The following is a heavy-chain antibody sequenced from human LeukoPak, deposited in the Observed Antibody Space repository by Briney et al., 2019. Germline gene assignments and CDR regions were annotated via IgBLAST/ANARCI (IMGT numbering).Heavy chain of an antibody. CDR1: GGSISSSSYY. CDR3: ARQVPSYGMDV. Sequence: PSETLSLTCTVSGGSISSSSYYWGWIRQPPGKGLEWIGSIYYSGSTYYNPSLKSRVTISVDTSKNQFSLKLSSVTAADTAVYYCARQVPSYGMDVWGQGTTVTVSS. CDR2: IYYSGST. V-gene: IGHV4-39*07. J-gene: IGHJ6*02.